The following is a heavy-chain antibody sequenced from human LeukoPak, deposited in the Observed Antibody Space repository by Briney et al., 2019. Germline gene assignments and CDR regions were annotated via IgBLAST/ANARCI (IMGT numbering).Heavy chain of an antibody. Sequence: GSLRLSCAASGFTFSSYDMHWVRQATGKGLEWVSAIGTAGDTYYPGSVKGRFTISRENAKNSLSLQMNSLRAGDTAAYYCARALGSSWFDYWGQGTMVTVSS. CDR1: GFTFSSYD. CDR3: ARALGSSWFDY. CDR2: IGTAGDT. V-gene: IGHV3-13*01. D-gene: IGHD6-13*01. J-gene: IGHJ4*02.